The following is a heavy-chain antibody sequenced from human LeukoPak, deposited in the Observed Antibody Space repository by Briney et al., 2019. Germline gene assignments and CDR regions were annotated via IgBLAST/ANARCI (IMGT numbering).Heavy chain of an antibody. D-gene: IGHD2-15*01. V-gene: IGHV3-30*09. J-gene: IGHJ4*02. CDR3: ARDPALYCTGGSCREYYFDY. CDR1: GCTFSNYA. Sequence: PGGSLRLSCAVSGCTFSNYAMHWVRLAPGKGLEWAALITYDGRNKYYADSVKGRFAVSRDNAKSTLYLQMNSLRGEDTAVYYCARDPALYCTGGSCREYYFDYWGQGALATVSS. CDR2: ITYDGRNK.